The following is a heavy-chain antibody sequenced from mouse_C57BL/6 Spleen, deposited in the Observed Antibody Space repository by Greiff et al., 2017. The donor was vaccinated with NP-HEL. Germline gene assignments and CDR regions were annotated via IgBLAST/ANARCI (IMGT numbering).Heavy chain of an antibody. CDR3: ARGITTVVATLYYFDY. D-gene: IGHD1-1*01. CDR1: GYTFTSYW. J-gene: IGHJ2*01. CDR2: IYPGSGST. V-gene: IGHV1-55*01. Sequence: QVQLQQPGAELVKPGASVKMSCKASGYTFTSYWITWVKQRPGQGLEWIGDIYPGSGSTNYNEKFKSKATLTVDTSSSTAYMQLSSLTSEDSAVYYCARGITTVVATLYYFDYWGQGTTLTVSS.